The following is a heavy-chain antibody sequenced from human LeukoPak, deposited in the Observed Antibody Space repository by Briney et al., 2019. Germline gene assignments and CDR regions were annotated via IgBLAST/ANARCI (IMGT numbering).Heavy chain of an antibody. CDR2: ISGSGGST. Sequence: GGSLRLSCAASGFDFSNYWMYWVRQAPGKGLEWVSAISGSGGSTCYADSVKGRFTISRDNSKNTLYLQMNSLRAEDTAVYYCAKGTWIQLWLDWGQGTLVTVSS. D-gene: IGHD5-18*01. CDR3: AKGTWIQLWLD. CDR1: GFDFSNYW. J-gene: IGHJ4*02. V-gene: IGHV3-23*01.